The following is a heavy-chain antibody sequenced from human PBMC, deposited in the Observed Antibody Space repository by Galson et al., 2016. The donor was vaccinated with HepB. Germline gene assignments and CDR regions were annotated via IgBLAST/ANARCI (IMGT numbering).Heavy chain of an antibody. CDR3: ARDLESAWYGIYY. J-gene: IGHJ4*02. Sequence: SVKVSCKASGYTFTSSAMHWVRQAPGQRLEWMGWINAGSGNTNYSQKFQGRVTITRDTSASTVYMELSSLRSEDTALYYCARDLESAWYGIYYWGQGTLVTVSS. D-gene: IGHD6-19*01. V-gene: IGHV1-3*01. CDR2: INAGSGNT. CDR1: GYTFTSSA.